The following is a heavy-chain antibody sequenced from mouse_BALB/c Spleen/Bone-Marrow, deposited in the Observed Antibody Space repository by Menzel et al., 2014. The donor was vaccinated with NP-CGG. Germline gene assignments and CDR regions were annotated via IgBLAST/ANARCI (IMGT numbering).Heavy chain of an antibody. CDR2: IDPAYGNT. V-gene: IGHV14-3*02. J-gene: IGHJ4*01. Sequence: EVQLQQSGAELVKPGASVQLSCTASGFNIKDTYMHWVKQRPEQGLEWLGRIDPAYGNTKYDPKFQGKATITVDTSSNTAYRQLSSLTSEDTAVYYCAGFGITKEEGYYYAMDYWGQGTSVTVSS. CDR3: AGFGITKEEGYYYAMDY. CDR1: GFNIKDTY. D-gene: IGHD2-4*01.